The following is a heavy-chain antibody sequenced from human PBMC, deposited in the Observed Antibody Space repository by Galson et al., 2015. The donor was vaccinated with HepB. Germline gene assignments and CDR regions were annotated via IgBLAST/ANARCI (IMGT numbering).Heavy chain of an antibody. CDR2: ISSAANST. D-gene: IGHD3-10*01. Sequence: SLRLSCAASGLSFNNYAMNWVRQAPGKGLEWVSGISSAANSTYYGDSVQGRFTISRDNSKKTMYLQMNNLRAEDTAVYYCAKDRVWAVTGAFDIWGQGTMVTVSS. CDR1: GLSFNNYA. J-gene: IGHJ3*02. CDR3: AKDRVWAVTGAFDI. V-gene: IGHV3-23*01.